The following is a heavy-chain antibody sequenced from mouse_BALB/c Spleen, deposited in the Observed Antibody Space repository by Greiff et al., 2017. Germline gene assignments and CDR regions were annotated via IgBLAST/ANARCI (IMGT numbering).Heavy chain of an antibody. J-gene: IGHJ3*01. D-gene: IGHD2-14*01. CDR1: GFTFSDYY. Sequence: EVKVEESGGGLVKPGGSLKLSCAASGFTFSDYYMYWVRQTPEKRLEWVATISDGGSYTYYPDSVKGRFTISRDNAKNNLYLQMSSLKSEDTAMYYYARGGYRYDGAWFAYWGQGTLVTVSA. V-gene: IGHV5-4*02. CDR3: ARGGYRYDGAWFAY. CDR2: ISDGGSYT.